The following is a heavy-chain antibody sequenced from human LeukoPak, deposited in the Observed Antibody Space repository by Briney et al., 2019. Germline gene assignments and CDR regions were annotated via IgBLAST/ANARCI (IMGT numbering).Heavy chain of an antibody. CDR3: ARRASHYYGSGSYYKEDYFDY. V-gene: IGHV4-59*08. J-gene: IGHJ4*02. Sequence: KPSETLSLTFTVSGGSISSYYWSWIRQPPGKGLEWIGYIYYSGSTNYNPSLKSRVTISVDTSKNQFSLKLSSVTAADTAVYYCARRASHYYGSGSYYKEDYFDYWGQGTLVTVSS. D-gene: IGHD3-10*01. CDR1: GGSISSYY. CDR2: IYYSGST.